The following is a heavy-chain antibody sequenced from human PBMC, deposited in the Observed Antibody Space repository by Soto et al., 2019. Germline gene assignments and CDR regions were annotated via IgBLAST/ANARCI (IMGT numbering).Heavy chain of an antibody. Sequence: QVQLVQSGAEVKKPGASVKVSCKASGYTFTSYAFHWVRQAPGQRLEWMGWINAGNGNTKYSQNFQGRVTITKDTSASTAYIELSSLRSEDTAVYYCTALLRGDPTSGFDYWGQGTLVTVSS. CDR2: INAGNGNT. V-gene: IGHV1-3*01. J-gene: IGHJ4*02. CDR1: GYTFTSYA. D-gene: IGHD2-2*01. CDR3: TALLRGDPTSGFDY.